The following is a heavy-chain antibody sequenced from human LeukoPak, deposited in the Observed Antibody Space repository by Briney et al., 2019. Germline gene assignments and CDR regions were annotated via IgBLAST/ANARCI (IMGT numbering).Heavy chain of an antibody. V-gene: IGHV4-59*01. D-gene: IGHD3-22*01. CDR3: ARGGYYYDIAY. CDR1: GGSISSYY. J-gene: IGHJ4*02. Sequence: SETLSLTCTVSGGSISSYYWSWIRQPPGKGLEWIGYIYYSGSTNYNPSLKSRVTISVDTSKNQFSLKLSSVTAADTAVYYCARGGYYYDIAYWGQGALVTVSS. CDR2: IYYSGST.